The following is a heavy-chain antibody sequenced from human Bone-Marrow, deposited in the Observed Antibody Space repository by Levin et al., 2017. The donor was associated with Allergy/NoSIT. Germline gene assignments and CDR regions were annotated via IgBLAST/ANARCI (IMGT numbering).Heavy chain of an antibody. D-gene: IGHD6-13*01. CDR3: ARAGSPRPYSSSGYVDY. Sequence: GESLKISCAASGFTFSSYGMHWVRQAPGKGLEWVAVIWYDGSNKYYADSVKGRFTISRDNSKNTLYLQMNSLRAEDTAVYYCARAGSPRPYSSSGYVDYWGQGTLVTVSS. CDR2: IWYDGSNK. CDR1: GFTFSSYG. V-gene: IGHV3-33*01. J-gene: IGHJ4*02.